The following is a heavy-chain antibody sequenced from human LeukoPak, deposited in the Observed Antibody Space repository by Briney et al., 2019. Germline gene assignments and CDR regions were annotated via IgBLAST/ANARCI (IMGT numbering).Heavy chain of an antibody. CDR3: ATVAMIVVVMAFDI. J-gene: IGHJ3*02. D-gene: IGHD3-22*01. V-gene: IGHV1-24*01. CDR2: FDPEDGET. CDR1: GHTLTELS. Sequence: ASEKVSCKVSGHTLTELSMHWVRQAPGKGLEWMGGFDPEDGETIYAQKFQGRVTMTEDTSTDTAYMELSSLRSEDTAVYYCATVAMIVVVMAFDIWGQGTMVTVSS.